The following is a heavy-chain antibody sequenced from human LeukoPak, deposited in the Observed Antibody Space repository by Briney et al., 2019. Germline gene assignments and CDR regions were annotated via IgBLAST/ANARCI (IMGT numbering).Heavy chain of an antibody. CDR1: GYTFTSYY. Sequence: ASVKVSCKASGYTFTSYYMHWVRQAPGQGLEWMGIINPSGGSTSYAQKFQGRVTMTRDTSTSTVYMELSSLRSEDTAVYYCAKPSLWGIVVVPAAYFDYWGQGTLVTVSS. V-gene: IGHV1-46*01. D-gene: IGHD2-2*01. J-gene: IGHJ4*02. CDR2: INPSGGST. CDR3: AKPSLWGIVVVPAAYFDY.